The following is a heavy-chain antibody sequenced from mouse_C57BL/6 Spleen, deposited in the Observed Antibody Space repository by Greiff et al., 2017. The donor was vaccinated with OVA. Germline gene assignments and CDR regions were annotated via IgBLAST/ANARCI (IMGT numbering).Heavy chain of an antibody. D-gene: IGHD1-1*01. CDR1: GYAFSSSW. J-gene: IGHJ2*01. V-gene: IGHV1-82*01. CDR2: IYPGDGDT. CDR3: ARGGHYYGSSLHFDY. Sequence: QVQLQQSGPELVKPGASVKISCKASGYAFSSSWMNWVKQRPGKGLEWIGRIYPGDGDTNYNGKFKGKATLTADKSSSTAYMQLSSLTSEDSAVYFCARGGHYYGSSLHFDYWGQGTTLTVSS.